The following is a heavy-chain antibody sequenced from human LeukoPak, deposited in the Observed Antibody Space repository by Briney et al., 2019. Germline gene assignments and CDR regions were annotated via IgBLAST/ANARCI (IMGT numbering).Heavy chain of an antibody. CDR2: ISGSGDNT. D-gene: IGHD3-22*01. Sequence: GGSLRLSCAASGFTFSSYAMSWVRQAPGKGLEWVSGISGSGDNTYYADSVKGRFTISSDNSKNTLYVQVNSLGTEDTAAYYCAKGSYYDSSGSFYFDYWGQGTLVTVSS. V-gene: IGHV3-23*01. CDR1: GFTFSSYA. CDR3: AKGSYYDSSGSFYFDY. J-gene: IGHJ4*02.